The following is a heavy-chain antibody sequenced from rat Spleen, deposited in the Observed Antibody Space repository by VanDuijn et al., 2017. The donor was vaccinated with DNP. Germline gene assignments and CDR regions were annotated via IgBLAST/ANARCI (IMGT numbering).Heavy chain of an antibody. CDR2: ISPNADKT. V-gene: IGHV5-25*01. Sequence: EVQLVESGGDLVQPGRSLKLSCTASGFTFRNYDMAWVRQAPAKGLEWVASISPNADKTYYRDSVKGRFTVSRDDGKSSLYLQMDSLRSEDTATYYCVRRGGKGLFSKWGQGTLVTVSS. CDR3: VRRGGKGLFSK. J-gene: IGHJ3*01. D-gene: IGHD3-1*01. CDR1: GFTFRNYD.